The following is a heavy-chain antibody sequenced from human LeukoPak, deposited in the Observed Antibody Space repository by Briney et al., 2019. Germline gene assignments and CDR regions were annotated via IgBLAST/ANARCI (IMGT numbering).Heavy chain of an antibody. CDR3: ARRRLTYSSSWYNWFDP. CDR2: IYYSGNT. J-gene: IGHJ5*02. CDR1: GGSIGSYY. V-gene: IGHV4-59*01. D-gene: IGHD6-13*01. Sequence: SETLSLTCTVSGGSIGSYYWSWVRQPPGKGLEWIGYIYYSGNTNYNPSLKSRVTISVDNSKNQVSLKLRSVTAADTAVYYCARRRLTYSSSWYNWFDPWGQGTLVTVSS.